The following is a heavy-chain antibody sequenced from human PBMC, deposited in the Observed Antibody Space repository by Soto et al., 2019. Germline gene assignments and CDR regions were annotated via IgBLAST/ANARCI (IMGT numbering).Heavy chain of an antibody. J-gene: IGHJ3*02. CDR1: RYTFTSHG. CDR2: INPGNGKV. D-gene: IGHD5-12*01. V-gene: IGHV1-3*01. CDR3: AREAGRFSGYDDAFDI. Sequence: QVQLVQSGTEVKRPGASVQVSCRASRYTFTSHGLHWVRQAPGQRLEWMGWINPGNGKVKYSQKFQGRFIIIRDTSASTASMELISLTYEDTAVYFCAREAGRFSGYDDAFDIWGQGTMVTVSS.